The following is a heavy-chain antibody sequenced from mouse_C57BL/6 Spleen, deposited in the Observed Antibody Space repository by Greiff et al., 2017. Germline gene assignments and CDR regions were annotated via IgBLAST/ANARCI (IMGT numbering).Heavy chain of an antibody. CDR3: AREGIDYYGSTFDY. CDR1: GFTFSSYG. CDR2: ISSGGSYT. J-gene: IGHJ2*01. V-gene: IGHV5-6*01. D-gene: IGHD1-1*01. Sequence: EVQLVESGGDLVKPGGSLKLSCAASGFTFSSYGMSWVRQTPDKRLEWVATISSGGSYTYYPDSVKGRFTISRDNAKNTLYLQMSSLKSEDTAMYYCAREGIDYYGSTFDYWGQGTTLTVSS.